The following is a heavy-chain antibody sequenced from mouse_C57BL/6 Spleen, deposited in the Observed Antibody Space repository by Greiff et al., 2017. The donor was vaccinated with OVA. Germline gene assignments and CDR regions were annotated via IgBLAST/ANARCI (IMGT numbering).Heavy chain of an antibody. CDR3: ARHEEGYGSRNVDY. CDR2: FYPGSGSL. CDR1: GYTFTEYT. Sequence: QVQLQQSGAELVKPGASVKLSCKASGYTFTEYTIHWVKPRSGQGLEWIGWFYPGSGSLKYNEKFKDTATLTADNSSSTVYMELRRLTSEDSAVEVCARHEEGYGSRNVDYWGQGTTLAVSS. J-gene: IGHJ2*01. V-gene: IGHV1-62-2*01. D-gene: IGHD1-1*01.